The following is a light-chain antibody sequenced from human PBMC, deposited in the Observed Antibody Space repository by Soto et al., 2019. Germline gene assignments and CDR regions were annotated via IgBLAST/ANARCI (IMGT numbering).Light chain of an antibody. Sequence: QAVVTQPPSASGTPGQRVTISCSGSSSNIGSNYVYWYQQLPGTAPNLLIYRNNQRPSGVPDRFSGSKSGTSASLAISGLRSEDEAVYYCAAWDDSLSGLNWVFGGGTKVTVL. CDR2: RNN. J-gene: IGLJ3*02. CDR3: AAWDDSLSGLNWV. V-gene: IGLV1-47*01. CDR1: SSNIGSNY.